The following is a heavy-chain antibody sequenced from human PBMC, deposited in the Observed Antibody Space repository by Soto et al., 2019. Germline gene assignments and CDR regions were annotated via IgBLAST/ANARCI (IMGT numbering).Heavy chain of an antibody. J-gene: IGHJ3*02. Sequence: QVQLVQSGAEVKKPGASVKVSCKASGYTFTSYDINWVRQATGQGLEWMGWMNPNSGNTGYAQKFQGSVTMTRNTSISTSDMELSSLRPEDTAVYYCARGSVVNSATRACDSWGQGTMVTVSS. CDR1: GYTFTSYD. D-gene: IGHD2-21*01. CDR3: ARGSVVNSATRACDS. CDR2: MNPNSGNT. V-gene: IGHV1-8*01.